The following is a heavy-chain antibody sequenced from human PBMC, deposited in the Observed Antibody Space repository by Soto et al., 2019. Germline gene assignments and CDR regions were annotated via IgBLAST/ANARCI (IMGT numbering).Heavy chain of an antibody. CDR3: ARLATRYYFDY. CDR2: IYYSGST. J-gene: IGHJ4*02. D-gene: IGHD1-1*01. Sequence: SETLSLTCTVSGGSISSYYSSWIRQPPGKGLEWIGYIYYSGSTNYNPSLKSRVTISVDTSKNQFSLKMSSVTAADTAVYYCARLATRYYFDYWGQGTLVTVSS. V-gene: IGHV4-59*01. CDR1: GGSISSYY.